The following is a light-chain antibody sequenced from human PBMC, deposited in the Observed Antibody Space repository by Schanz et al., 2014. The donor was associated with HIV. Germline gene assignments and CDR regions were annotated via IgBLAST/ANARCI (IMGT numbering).Light chain of an antibody. J-gene: IGKJ1*01. CDR2: GAS. V-gene: IGKV3-20*01. Sequence: EIVLTQSPGSLSLSPGGRATLSCRASQSVSSNLAWYQQKPGQAPRLLIYGASTRATGIPARFSGSGSGTDFTLTISRREPEDFAVDYCQQDGSSPKTFGQGTKVEIK. CDR3: QQDGSSPKT. CDR1: QSVSSN.